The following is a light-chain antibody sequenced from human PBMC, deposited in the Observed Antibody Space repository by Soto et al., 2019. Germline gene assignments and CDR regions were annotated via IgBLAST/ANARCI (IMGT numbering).Light chain of an antibody. CDR1: QSVSSNY. Sequence: IVLTQSPGTQSLSPGERATLSCRASQSVSSNYLAWYQQKPGQAPRLLIYGASSRATGIPDRFSGSGSGPDFTLTIRRLEPEDFAVYYCQQYGSSYPWTFGQGTKVEIK. V-gene: IGKV3-20*01. J-gene: IGKJ1*01. CDR3: QQYGSSYPWT. CDR2: GAS.